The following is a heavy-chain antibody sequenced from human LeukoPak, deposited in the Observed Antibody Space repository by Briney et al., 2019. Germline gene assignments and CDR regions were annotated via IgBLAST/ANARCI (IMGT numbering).Heavy chain of an antibody. D-gene: IGHD2-2*01. CDR3: ARGNDRLAPDCSSTSCHVSYYYYYYMDV. J-gene: IGHJ6*03. CDR1: GYTFTSYD. V-gene: IGHV1-8*01. CDR2: MNPNSGNT. Sequence: ASVTVSCKASGYTFTSYDINWVRHATGQGLEWMGWMNPNSGNTGYAQKFQGRVTMTRNTSISTAYMELSSLRSEDTAVYYCARGNDRLAPDCSSTSCHVSYYYYYYMDVWGKGTTVTVSS.